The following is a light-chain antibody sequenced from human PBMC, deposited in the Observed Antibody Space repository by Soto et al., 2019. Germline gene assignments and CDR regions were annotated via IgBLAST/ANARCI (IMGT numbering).Light chain of an antibody. CDR1: QSVSSNY. CDR3: QQFGRSPPSRT. Sequence: ETVLTQSPGTLSLSPGERATLSCRASQSVSSNYLAWYQQKPGQAPSLLMYGASTRATGIPDRFSGSGSGTDFTLTITRLQPEDFAVYYCQQFGRSPPSRTCGQGPMVEIK. CDR2: GAS. J-gene: IGKJ1*01. V-gene: IGKV3-20*01.